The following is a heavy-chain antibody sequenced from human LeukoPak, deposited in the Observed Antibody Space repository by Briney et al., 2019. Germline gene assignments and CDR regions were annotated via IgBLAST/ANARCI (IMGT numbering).Heavy chain of an antibody. CDR1: GFTFSRYE. CDR3: ATTTPAQYFDWFPPSGPIYGMDV. CDR2: ISSSGSNI. V-gene: IGHV3-48*03. J-gene: IGHJ6*02. Sequence: GGSLRLSCAASGFTFSRYEMNWVRQAPGKGLEWVSYISSSGSNIYYADSVKGRFTISRDNAKNSLYLQMNSLRAEDTAVYYCATTTPAQYFDWFPPSGPIYGMDVWGQGTTVTVSS. D-gene: IGHD3-9*01.